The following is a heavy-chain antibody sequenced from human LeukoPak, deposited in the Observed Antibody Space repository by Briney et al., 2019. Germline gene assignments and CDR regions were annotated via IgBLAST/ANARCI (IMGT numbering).Heavy chain of an antibody. V-gene: IGHV4-34*01. J-gene: IGHJ4*02. CDR1: GGSFSGYY. D-gene: IGHD3-16*02. CDR3: ARERGDYVWGSYRSFDY. Sequence: SETLSLTCAVYGGSFSGYYWSWIRQPPGKGLEWIGEINQSGSTNYNPSLKSRVTISVDTSKNQFSLKLSSVTAADTAVYYCARERGDYVWGSYRSFDYWGQGTLVTVSS. CDR2: INQSGST.